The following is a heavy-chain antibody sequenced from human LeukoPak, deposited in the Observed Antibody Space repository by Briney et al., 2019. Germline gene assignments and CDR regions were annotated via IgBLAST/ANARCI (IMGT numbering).Heavy chain of an antibody. V-gene: IGHV4-59*01. J-gene: IGHJ4*02. CDR1: GGSISSYY. CDR2: IYYSGST. Sequence: SETLSLTCTVSGGSISSYYWSWIRQPPGKGLEWIGYIYYSGSTNYNPSLKSRVTISVDTSKNQFSLKLSSVTAADTAVYYCAARVAVAHAYFDYWGQGTLVTVSS. CDR3: AARVAVAHAYFDY. D-gene: IGHD6-19*01.